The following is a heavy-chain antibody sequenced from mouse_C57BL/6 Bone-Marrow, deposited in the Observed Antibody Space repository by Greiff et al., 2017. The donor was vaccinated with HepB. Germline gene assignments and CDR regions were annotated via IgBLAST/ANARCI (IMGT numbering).Heavy chain of an antibody. J-gene: IGHJ3*01. CDR1: GYTFTSYW. CDR2: IYPGSGST. V-gene: IGHV1-55*01. D-gene: IGHD1-1*01. Sequence: QVQLKQPGAELVKPGASVKMSCKASGYTFTSYWITWVKQRPGQGLEWIGDIYPGSGSTNYNEKFKSKATLTVDTSSSTAYRQLSSLTSEDSAVYYCARDSTSTVVAPGFAYWGQGTLVTVSA. CDR3: ARDSTSTVVAPGFAY.